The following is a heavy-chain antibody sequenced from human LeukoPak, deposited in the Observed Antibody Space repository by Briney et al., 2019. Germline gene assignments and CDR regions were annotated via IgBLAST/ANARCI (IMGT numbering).Heavy chain of an antibody. CDR2: ISWNSGNI. Sequence: GGSLRLSCAASGFTFYDYAMHWVRQAPGKGLEWVSGISWNSGNIDYADSVKGRFTVSRDNAKNSLYLQMNSLRGDDTAFYYCAKDMAPSITMIVTAFDYWGQGTLVTVSS. D-gene: IGHD3-22*01. CDR3: AKDMAPSITMIVTAFDY. CDR1: GFTFYDYA. V-gene: IGHV3-9*01. J-gene: IGHJ4*02.